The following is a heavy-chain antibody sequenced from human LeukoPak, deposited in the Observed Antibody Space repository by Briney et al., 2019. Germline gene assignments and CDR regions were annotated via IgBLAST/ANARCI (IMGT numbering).Heavy chain of an antibody. CDR3: ARGAMAAAGY. V-gene: IGHV3-7*01. D-gene: IGHD6-13*01. J-gene: IGHJ4*02. Sequence: PGGSLRLSCAASGFTFSSYWMNWVRQAPGKGLEWVANIKEDGSDKYYVDSVKGRSTISRDNAKKSLYLQMNSLRAEDTAIYYCARGAMAAAGYWGQGTLVTVSS. CDR1: GFTFSSYW. CDR2: IKEDGSDK.